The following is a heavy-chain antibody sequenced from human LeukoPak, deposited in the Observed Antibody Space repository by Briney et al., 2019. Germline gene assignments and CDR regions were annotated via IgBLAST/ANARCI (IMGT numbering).Heavy chain of an antibody. J-gene: IGHJ1*01. V-gene: IGHV1-2*02. CDR2: INPNSGGT. CDR3: ARVYYDSSGYYYVWPKAEYFQH. D-gene: IGHD3-22*01. Sequence: ASVKVSCKASGYTFTGYYMHWVRQAPGQGLEWMGWINPNSGGTNYAQKFQARVTMTRDTSISTAYMELSRLRSDDTAVYYCARVYYDSSGYYYVWPKAEYFQHWGQGTLVTVSS. CDR1: GYTFTGYY.